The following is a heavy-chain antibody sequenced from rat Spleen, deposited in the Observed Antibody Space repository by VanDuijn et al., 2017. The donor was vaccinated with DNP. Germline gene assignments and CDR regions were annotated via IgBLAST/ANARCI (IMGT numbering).Heavy chain of an antibody. CDR3: AKDYSGPHYYVMDA. D-gene: IGHD1-1*01. Sequence: EVQLVESGGGLVQPGRSLKLSCAASGFTFSDYYMAWVRQAPKKGLEWVASISYEGSSTYYGDSVKGRFTISRDNAENTVYLQMNSLRSEDTATYYCAKDYSGPHYYVMDAWGQGASVTVSS. V-gene: IGHV5-22*01. CDR1: GFTFSDYY. J-gene: IGHJ4*01. CDR2: ISYEGSST.